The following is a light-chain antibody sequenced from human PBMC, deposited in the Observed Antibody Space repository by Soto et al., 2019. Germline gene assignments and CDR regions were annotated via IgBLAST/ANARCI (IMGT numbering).Light chain of an antibody. V-gene: IGKV3-15*01. Sequence: EIMMSQSPATLSVSPGDRASLSCRASQSIRSNLAWYQQRPGQAPRLLIYAASSRATGIPARFSGTESGTEFTLTVSSLQSEDSAVYYCQQYSDWPLSFGQGTKVDIK. CDR1: QSIRSN. J-gene: IGKJ1*01. CDR2: AAS. CDR3: QQYSDWPLS.